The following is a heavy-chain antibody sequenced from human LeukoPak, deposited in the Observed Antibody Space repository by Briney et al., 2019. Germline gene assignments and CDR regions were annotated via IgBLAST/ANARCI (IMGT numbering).Heavy chain of an antibody. D-gene: IGHD3-22*01. CDR1: AGSFSGYY. Sequence: PSDTLSLTCAVYAGSFSGYYWSWIRQPPGKGLEGIGEINHSGYTNYNPSLRSRVTISVDTSKNQFSLKLRSLTAADTAVYYCAREYDYDSSGFYASSYYYYGIDVWGQGTTVTVSS. CDR3: AREYDYDSSGFYASSYYYYGIDV. J-gene: IGHJ6*02. V-gene: IGHV4-34*01. CDR2: INHSGYT.